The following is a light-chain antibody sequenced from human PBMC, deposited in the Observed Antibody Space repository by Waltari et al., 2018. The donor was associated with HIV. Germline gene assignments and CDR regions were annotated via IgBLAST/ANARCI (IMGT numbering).Light chain of an antibody. CDR2: RNN. J-gene: IGLJ2*01. CDR1: SSNIGRYY. V-gene: IGLV1-47*01. Sequence: QSVLTQPPSASGTPGQRVTISCSGSSSNIGRYYVYWYQQLPGTAPKLLIYRNNQRPSGFPDRFSGSKSGTSASLAINGLRSEDEADYYCAAWTDSLTAVVFGGGTKLSVL. CDR3: AAWTDSLTAVV.